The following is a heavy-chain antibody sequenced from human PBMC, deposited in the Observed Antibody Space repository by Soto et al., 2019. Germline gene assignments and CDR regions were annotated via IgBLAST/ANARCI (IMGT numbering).Heavy chain of an antibody. V-gene: IGHV4-31*03. Sequence: QVQLQESGPGLVKPSQTLSLTCTVSGGSISSGGYYWSWIRQHPGQGLEWIGYIYYSGSTYYNPAVKSRFTISVDTSKNQFSLKLSSVTAADTAVYYCAREWGSTWLGGWFDPWGQGTLVTVSS. CDR1: GGSISSGGYY. J-gene: IGHJ5*02. CDR3: AREWGSTWLGGWFDP. CDR2: IYYSGST. D-gene: IGHD3-16*01.